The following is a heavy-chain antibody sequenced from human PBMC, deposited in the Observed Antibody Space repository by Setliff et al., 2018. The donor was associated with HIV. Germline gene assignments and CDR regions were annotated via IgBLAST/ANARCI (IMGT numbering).Heavy chain of an antibody. CDR1: GYTFTSYG. CDR2: ISAYNGNT. CDR3: ARSDSGWPHYQYHHMDV. D-gene: IGHD6-19*01. Sequence: ASVKVSCKASGYTFTSYGISWVRQAPGQGLEWMGWISAYNGNTNYAQKLQGRVTMTTDTSTSTAYMELRSLRSEDMAIYYCARSDSGWPHYQYHHMDVWGKGTTVTVSS. V-gene: IGHV1-18*03. J-gene: IGHJ6*04.